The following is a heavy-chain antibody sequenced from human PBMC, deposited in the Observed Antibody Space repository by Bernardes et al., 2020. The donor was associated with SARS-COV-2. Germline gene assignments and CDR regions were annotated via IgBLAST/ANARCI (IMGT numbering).Heavy chain of an antibody. CDR1: GFSFGSYG. CDR2: ITERSERS. D-gene: IGHD2-2*01. J-gene: IGHJ5*02. CDR3: AREPSRRADL. Sequence: GGSLRLSRAASGFSFGSYGMSWVRQAPGKGLEWVAYITERSERSIYADSVKGQFTISRDNSRDTLYLQLSNLRAEDTAIYYCAREPSRRADLWGQGTLVTVSS. V-gene: IGHV3-23*01.